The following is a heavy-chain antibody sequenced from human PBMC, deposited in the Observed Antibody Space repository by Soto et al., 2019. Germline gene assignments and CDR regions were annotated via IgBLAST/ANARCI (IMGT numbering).Heavy chain of an antibody. Sequence: GGSLRLSCAASGFTFDDYAMHWVRQAPGKGLEWVSGISWNSGSIGYADSVKGRFTISRDNAKNSLYLQMNSLRAEDTALYYCAKDNRILGELSVSPSDYWGQGTLVTVSS. CDR3: AKDNRILGELSVSPSDY. J-gene: IGHJ4*02. V-gene: IGHV3-9*01. D-gene: IGHD3-16*02. CDR1: GFTFDDYA. CDR2: ISWNSGSI.